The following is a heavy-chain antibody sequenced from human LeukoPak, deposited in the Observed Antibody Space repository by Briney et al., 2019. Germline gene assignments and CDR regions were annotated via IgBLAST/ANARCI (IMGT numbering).Heavy chain of an antibody. V-gene: IGHV4-39*07. Sequence: SETLSLTCTVSGGSISSRSYYWGWIRQPPGKGLEWIGSIYYSGSTYYNPSLKSRVTISVDTSKNQFSLKLSSVTAADTAVYYCARDRSESYTAHYYYYYYMDVWGKGTTVTVSS. J-gene: IGHJ6*03. D-gene: IGHD2-8*01. CDR1: GGSISSRSYY. CDR3: ARDRSESYTAHYYYYYYMDV. CDR2: IYYSGST.